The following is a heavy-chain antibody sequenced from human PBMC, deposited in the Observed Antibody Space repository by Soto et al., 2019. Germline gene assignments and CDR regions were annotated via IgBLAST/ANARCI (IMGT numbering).Heavy chain of an antibody. J-gene: IGHJ3*02. V-gene: IGHV1-69*13. CDR2: IIPIFGTA. CDR3: ATDRYCSSTSCPTDAFDI. D-gene: IGHD2-2*01. Sequence: GASVKVSCKASGGTFSSYAISWVRQAPGQGLEWMGGIIPIFGTANYAQKFQGRVTITADESTSTAYMELSSLRSEDTAVYYCATDRYCSSTSCPTDAFDIWGQGTMVTVS. CDR1: GGTFSSYA.